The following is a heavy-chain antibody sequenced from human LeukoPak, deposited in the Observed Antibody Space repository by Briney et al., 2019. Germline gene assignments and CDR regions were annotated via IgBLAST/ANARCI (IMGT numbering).Heavy chain of an antibody. D-gene: IGHD3/OR15-3a*01. CDR1: GGSISSDRFY. CDR3: ARVPDWTYVPDY. J-gene: IGHJ4*02. V-gene: IGHV4-61*02. CDR2: IKSSNT. Sequence: PSETLSLTCTVSGGSISSDRFYWTWVPQPAGQGLEWIGRIKSSNTNYNPSLKSRVSISLDTSTNQFSLKLSSLTAADTAVYYCARVPDWTYVPDYWGQGTLVTVSS.